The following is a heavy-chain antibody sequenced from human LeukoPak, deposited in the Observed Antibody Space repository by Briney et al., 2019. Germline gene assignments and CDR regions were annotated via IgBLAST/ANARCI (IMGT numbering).Heavy chain of an antibody. CDR1: GFTFSSYA. D-gene: IGHD4/OR15-4a*01. CDR2: IGGSGTST. J-gene: IGHJ4*02. V-gene: IGHV3-23*01. CDR3: ARAADDYFFDY. Sequence: PGVSLRLSCAVSGFTFSSYAMSWVRRAPGKGLEWVSGIGGSGTSTYYADSVKGRFTISRDNSKNTLYLQMNSLRAEDTAVYYCARAADDYFFDYWGQGTLVTVSS.